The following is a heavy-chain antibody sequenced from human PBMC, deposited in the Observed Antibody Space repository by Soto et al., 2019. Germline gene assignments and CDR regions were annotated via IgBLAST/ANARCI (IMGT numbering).Heavy chain of an antibody. J-gene: IGHJ6*03. D-gene: IGHD1-20*01. CDR3: ARDPGITGTVYYYYYYYMDV. CDR2: ICCDGSTK. V-gene: IGHV3-33*08. CDR1: GFSFSDYY. Sequence: GGSLRLSCAASGFSFSDYYMSWIRQAPGKGLEWVAVICCDGSTKYYADSVKGRFTISRDNSKNTLYLQMNSLRAEDTAVYYCARDPGITGTVYYYYYYYMDVWGKGTTVTVSS.